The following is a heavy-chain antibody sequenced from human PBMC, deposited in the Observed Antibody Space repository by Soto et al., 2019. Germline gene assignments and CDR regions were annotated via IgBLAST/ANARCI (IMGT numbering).Heavy chain of an antibody. CDR1: GFTFSSYG. D-gene: IGHD6-13*01. V-gene: IGHV3-30*18. J-gene: IGHJ6*02. CDR3: AKASAAADPYGMDV. CDR2: ISYDGSNK. Sequence: PGGSLRLSCAASGFTFSSYGMHWVRQAPGKGLEWVAVISYDGSNKYYADSLKGRFTISRDNSKNTLYLQVNSLRAEDTAVYYCAKASAAADPYGMDVWGQGTTVTVSS.